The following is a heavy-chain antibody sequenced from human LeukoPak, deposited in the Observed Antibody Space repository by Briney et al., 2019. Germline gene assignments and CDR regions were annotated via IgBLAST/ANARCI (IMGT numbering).Heavy chain of an antibody. Sequence: GGSLRLSCAASGFTLSNYWIHWVRQAPGKGLDWVSRVDSDGRSTYYAASVRGRFTISRDNAKNNVYLQMNSLRAESTALYYCARDTGIREAFDIWGHGTTVIVSS. CDR1: GFTLSNYW. CDR2: VDSDGRST. V-gene: IGHV3-74*01. CDR3: ARDTGIREAFDI. D-gene: IGHD3-10*01. J-gene: IGHJ3*02.